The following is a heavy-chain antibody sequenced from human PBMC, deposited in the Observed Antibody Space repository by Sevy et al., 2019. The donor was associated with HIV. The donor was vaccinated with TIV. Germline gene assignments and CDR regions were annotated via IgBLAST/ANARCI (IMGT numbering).Heavy chain of an antibody. J-gene: IGHJ4*02. D-gene: IGHD1-1*01. CDR1: GYAFIRNN. CDR2: VYPKGGST. Sequence: VSVKVSCKTSGYAFIRNNIHWVRQAPGQGLEWMGIVYPKGGSTSYAQKFQGRVTLTTDAFTSTFFMELTSLRSDDTAVYYCARDHAKHWSFDYWGQGTLVTVSS. CDR3: ARDHAKHWSFDY. V-gene: IGHV1-46*01.